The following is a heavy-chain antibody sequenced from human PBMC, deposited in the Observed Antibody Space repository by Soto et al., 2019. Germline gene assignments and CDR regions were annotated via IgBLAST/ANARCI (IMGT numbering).Heavy chain of an antibody. J-gene: IGHJ6*02. CDR3: ATRLTPPYGMDV. CDR1: GFTFSGSA. V-gene: IGHV3-73*02. CDR2: IRNKANSHAT. D-gene: IGHD3-16*01. Sequence: EVQLVESGGGLVQPGGSLKLSCAASGFTFSGSAMHWVRQASGKGLEWVGRIRNKANSHATAYAASVKGRFTISRDDSKNTAYLQMNSLKTEDTAVYYCATRLTPPYGMDVWGQGTKVTVSS.